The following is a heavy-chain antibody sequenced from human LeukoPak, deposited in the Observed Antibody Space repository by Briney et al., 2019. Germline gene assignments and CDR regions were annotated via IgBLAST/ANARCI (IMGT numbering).Heavy chain of an antibody. Sequence: QTGGSLRLSCAASGFTFSSYGMHWVRQAPGKGLEWVAVISYDGSNKYYADSVKGRFTISRDNAKNSLYLQMNSLRAEDTAVYYCASGDTANDYWGQGTLVTVSS. D-gene: IGHD5-18*01. CDR3: ASGDTANDY. J-gene: IGHJ4*02. CDR2: ISYDGSNK. CDR1: GFTFSSYG. V-gene: IGHV3-30*03.